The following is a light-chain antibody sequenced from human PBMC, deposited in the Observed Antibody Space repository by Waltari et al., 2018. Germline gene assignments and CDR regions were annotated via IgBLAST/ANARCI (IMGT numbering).Light chain of an antibody. Sequence: DIQMTQSPFSLSAYVGGRVSLTCRASQSISTYLNWYQQKPGETPKLLIYGASNLQSGVPARFSGGGSGTDFTLSITGLQPEDFATYYCQQSNSRLRTFGQGTRVDVK. V-gene: IGKV1-39*01. CDR3: QQSNSRLRT. J-gene: IGKJ1*01. CDR2: GAS. CDR1: QSISTY.